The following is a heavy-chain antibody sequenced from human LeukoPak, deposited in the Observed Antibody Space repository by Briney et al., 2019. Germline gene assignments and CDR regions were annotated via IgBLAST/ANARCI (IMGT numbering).Heavy chain of an antibody. CDR1: GGTFSSYA. J-gene: IGHJ4*02. D-gene: IGHD2-2*01. CDR2: IIPIFGTA. CDR3: ARDLPGYCSSTSCSGQGFDY. Sequence: SVKVSCKASGGTFSSYAISWVRQAPGQGLEWMGGIIPIFGTANYAQKFQGRVTITADESTSTAYMELSSLRSEDTAVYYCARDLPGYCSSTSCSGQGFDYWGQGTLVTVSS. V-gene: IGHV1-69*01.